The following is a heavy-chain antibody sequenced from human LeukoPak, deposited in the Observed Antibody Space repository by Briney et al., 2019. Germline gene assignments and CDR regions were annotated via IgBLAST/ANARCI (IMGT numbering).Heavy chain of an antibody. V-gene: IGHV3-13*04. CDR2: IGTAGDP. CDR1: GFTFSIYD. Sequence: PGGSLRLSCAASGFTFSIYDMHWVRQVVGKSLEWVSTIGTAGDPYYPGSVKGRFTISTDNSKNTLYLQMNSLKAEDTAVYYCAKGKGFGITWPFDYWGQGTLVTVSS. CDR3: AKGKGFGITWPFDY. J-gene: IGHJ4*02. D-gene: IGHD3-10*01.